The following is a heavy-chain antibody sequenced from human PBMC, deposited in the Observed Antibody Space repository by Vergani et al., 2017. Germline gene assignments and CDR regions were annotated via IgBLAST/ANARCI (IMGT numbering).Heavy chain of an antibody. CDR2: IVVGSGNT. V-gene: IGHV1-58*02. D-gene: IGHD6-6*01. CDR3: AALVESSSAGIPYDYYYGMDV. Sequence: QMQLVQSGPEVKKPGTSVKVSCKASGFTFTSSAMQWVRQARGQRLEWIGWIVVGSGNTNYAQKFQERVTITRDMSTSTAYMELSSLRSEDTAVYYCAALVESSSAGIPYDYYYGMDVWGQGTTVTVSS. J-gene: IGHJ6*02. CDR1: GFTFTSSA.